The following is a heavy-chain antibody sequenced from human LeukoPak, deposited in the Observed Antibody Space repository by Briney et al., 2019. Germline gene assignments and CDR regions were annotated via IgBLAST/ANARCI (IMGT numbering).Heavy chain of an antibody. Sequence: GGSLRLSCAASGFTFSSYAMSWVRQAPGKGLEWVSAISGSGGSTYYADSVKGRFTISRDNSKNTLYLQMNSLRAEDTAVYYCAKGSRKIGIFGVVIRNWFDPWGQGILVTVSS. V-gene: IGHV3-23*01. D-gene: IGHD3-3*01. CDR1: GFTFSSYA. CDR3: AKGSRKIGIFGVVIRNWFDP. J-gene: IGHJ5*02. CDR2: ISGSGGST.